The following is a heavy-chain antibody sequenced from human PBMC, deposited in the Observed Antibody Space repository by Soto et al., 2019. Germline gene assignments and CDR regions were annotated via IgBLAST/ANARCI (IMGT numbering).Heavy chain of an antibody. J-gene: IGHJ4*02. CDR3: ARTGPPVDY. Sequence: QVQLVQSGAEVKKPGASVKVSCKASGYTFSSYAISWVRQAPGQGLEWMGWIITYNGNTNYAQKRQGRVPMTTDTSTTTAYMDLRSLRSDDTAVYYCARTGPPVDYCGQGTLVTVSS. V-gene: IGHV1-18*01. CDR2: IITYNGNT. CDR1: GYTFSSYA.